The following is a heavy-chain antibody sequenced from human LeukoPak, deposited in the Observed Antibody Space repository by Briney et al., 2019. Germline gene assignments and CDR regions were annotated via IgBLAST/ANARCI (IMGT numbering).Heavy chain of an antibody. CDR2: ISSSSSYI. V-gene: IGHV3-21*01. CDR1: GFTFSSYS. D-gene: IGHD5-24*01. Sequence: GGSLRLSCAAPGFTFSSYSMNWVRQAPGKGLEWVSSISSSSSYIYYADSVKGRFTISRDNAKNSLYPQMNSLRAEDTAVYYCARGFLGDGYNSGLDYWGQGTLVTVSS. J-gene: IGHJ4*02. CDR3: ARGFLGDGYNSGLDY.